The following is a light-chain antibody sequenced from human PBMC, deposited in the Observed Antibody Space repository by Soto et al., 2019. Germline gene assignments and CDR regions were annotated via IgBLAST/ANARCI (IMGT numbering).Light chain of an antibody. CDR3: QQRSNWPPT. J-gene: IGKJ1*01. V-gene: IGKV3-11*01. CDR2: DAS. Sequence: EIVLTQSPATLSLSPGEISTLSFRASQSVSSYLAWYQQKPGKAPRLLIYDASSMATGIPARFSGSGSGTDFTLTISRLEPEDFAVYYCQQRSNWPPTFGQGTKVDI. CDR1: QSVSSY.